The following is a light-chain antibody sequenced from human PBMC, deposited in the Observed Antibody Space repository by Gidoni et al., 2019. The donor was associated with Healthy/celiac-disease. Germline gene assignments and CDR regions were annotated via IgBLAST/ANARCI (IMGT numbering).Light chain of an antibody. J-gene: IGKJ2*01. CDR3: QQYDNPPPYT. Sequence: DSQMTQTPSSLSASVGDRVTITCQASQDISNYLNWYQQKPGKAPKLLIYDASTLETEVPSSFSRSGSGTDFTFTISSLQPEDIATYYCQQYDNPPPYTFGQGTKLEIK. CDR2: DAS. V-gene: IGKV1-33*01. CDR1: QDISNY.